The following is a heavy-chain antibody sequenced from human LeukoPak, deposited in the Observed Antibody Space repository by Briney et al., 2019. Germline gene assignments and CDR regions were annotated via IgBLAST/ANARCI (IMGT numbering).Heavy chain of an antibody. D-gene: IGHD7-27*01. Sequence: GASVKVSCKASGDTFTSYGISWVRQAPGQGLEWMGWISAYNGNANYAQKLQGRVTMTTDTSTSTVYMELRSLRSDDTAVYFCARKPTGDPIDYWGQGTLVTVSS. J-gene: IGHJ4*02. V-gene: IGHV1-18*01. CDR1: GDTFTSYG. CDR3: ARKPTGDPIDY. CDR2: ISAYNGNA.